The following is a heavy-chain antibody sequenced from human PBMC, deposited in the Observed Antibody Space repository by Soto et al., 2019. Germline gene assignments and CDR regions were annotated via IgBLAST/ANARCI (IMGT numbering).Heavy chain of an antibody. CDR1: GYTFTSYY. CDR2: INPSGGST. V-gene: IGHV1-46*01. Sequence: ASVKVSCKASGYTFTSYYMHWVRQAPGQGLEWKGIINPSGGSTSYAQKFQGRVTMTRDTSTSTVYMELSSLRFEDTAVYYCARVLLRSMYDSSGFDAFDIWGQGTMVTVSS. D-gene: IGHD3-22*01. CDR3: ARVLLRSMYDSSGFDAFDI. J-gene: IGHJ3*02.